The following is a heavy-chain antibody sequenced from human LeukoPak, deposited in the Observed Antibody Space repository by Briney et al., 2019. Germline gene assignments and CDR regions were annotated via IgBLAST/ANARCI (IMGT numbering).Heavy chain of an antibody. CDR2: ISAYNGNT. V-gene: IGHV1-18*01. Sequence: RASVKVSCKASGYTFTSYGISWVRQAPGQGLEWMGWISAYNGNTNYAQKLQGRVTMTTDTSTSTAYMELRSLRSEDTAVYYCAKERPPKGGSYYVGGWFDPWGQGTLVTVSS. CDR1: GYTFTSYG. CDR3: AKERPPKGGSYYVGGWFDP. J-gene: IGHJ5*02. D-gene: IGHD1-26*01.